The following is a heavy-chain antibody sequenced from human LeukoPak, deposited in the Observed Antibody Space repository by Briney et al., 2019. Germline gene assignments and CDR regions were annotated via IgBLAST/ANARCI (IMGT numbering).Heavy chain of an antibody. Sequence: GGYLRLSCAASGFTFTDYYMNWIRQAPGKGLEWVLYISSSGTATHYADSVRGRFTISRDNANSSLFLQMNSLRVEDTAVYFCARGSSAWPRNAFDIWGQGTMVTVSS. CDR3: ARGSSAWPRNAFDI. D-gene: IGHD6-19*01. J-gene: IGHJ3*02. V-gene: IGHV3-11*01. CDR1: GFTFTDYY. CDR2: ISSSGTAT.